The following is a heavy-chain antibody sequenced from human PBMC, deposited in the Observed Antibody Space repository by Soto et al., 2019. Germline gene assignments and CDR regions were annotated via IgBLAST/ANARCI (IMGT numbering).Heavy chain of an antibody. CDR3: ARVGQDYYYGMDV. Sequence: GGSLRLSCAASGFTFSDYYMSWIRQAPGKGLEWVSYIRSGGGTIYYTDSVKGRFTISRDNAKNSPYLQMNSLRAEDTAVYYCARVGQDYYYGMDVWGQGTTVTVSS. CDR1: GFTFSDYY. J-gene: IGHJ6*02. CDR2: IRSGGGTI. V-gene: IGHV3-11*01. D-gene: IGHD1-26*01.